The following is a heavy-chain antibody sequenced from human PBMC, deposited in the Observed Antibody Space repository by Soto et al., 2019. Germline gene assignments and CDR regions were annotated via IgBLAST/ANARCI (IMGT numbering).Heavy chain of an antibody. CDR3: ARGYYGSGSYWSHFDY. CDR2: INAGNGNT. D-gene: IGHD3-10*01. V-gene: IGHV1-3*01. CDR1: GYTFTSYA. Sequence: ASVKVSCKASGYTFTSYAMHWVRQAPGQRLEWMGWINAGNGNTKYSQKFQGRVTITRDTSASTAYMELSSLRSEDTAVYYCARGYYGSGSYWSHFDYCGQGTMVTVYS. J-gene: IGHJ4*02.